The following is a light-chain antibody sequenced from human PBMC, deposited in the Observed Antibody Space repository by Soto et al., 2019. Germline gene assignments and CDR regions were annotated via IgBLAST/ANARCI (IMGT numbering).Light chain of an antibody. J-gene: IGLJ1*01. V-gene: IGLV2-11*01. Sequence: QSVLTQPASVSGSPGQSITISCTGTSTDVTGRNYVSWYQQHPGKAPKVIIYEVTNRPSGVPDRFSGSKSGNTASLTISGLQAEDEADYYCCSYAGSYSYVFGTGTKLTVL. CDR2: EVT. CDR3: CSYAGSYSYV. CDR1: STDVTGRNY.